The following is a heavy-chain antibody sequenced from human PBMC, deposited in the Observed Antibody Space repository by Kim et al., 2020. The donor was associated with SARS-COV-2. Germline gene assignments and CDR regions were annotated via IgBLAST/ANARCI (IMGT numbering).Heavy chain of an antibody. CDR2: IYYSGST. D-gene: IGHD5-18*01. Sequence: SETLSLTCTVSGGSISSSSYYWGWIRQPPGKGLEWIGSIYYSGSTYYNPSLKSRVTISVDTSKNQFSLKLSSVTAADTAVYYCARGLRGYFDYWGQGTLVTVSS. CDR3: ARGLRGYFDY. J-gene: IGHJ4*02. V-gene: IGHV4-39*07. CDR1: GGSISSSSYY.